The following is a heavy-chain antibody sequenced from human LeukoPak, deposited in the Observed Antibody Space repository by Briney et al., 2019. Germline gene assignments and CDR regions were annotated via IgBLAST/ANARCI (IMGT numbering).Heavy chain of an antibody. CDR2: IIPILGIA. D-gene: IGHD6-19*01. CDR3: ASSGIAVAVTGWFDP. J-gene: IGHJ5*02. Sequence: GASVKVSCKASGGTFSSYAISWVRQAPGQGLEWMGRIIPILGIANYAQKFQGRVTITADKSTSTAYMELSSLRSEDTAVYYCASSGIAVAVTGWFDPWGQGTLVTVSS. V-gene: IGHV1-69*04. CDR1: GGTFSSYA.